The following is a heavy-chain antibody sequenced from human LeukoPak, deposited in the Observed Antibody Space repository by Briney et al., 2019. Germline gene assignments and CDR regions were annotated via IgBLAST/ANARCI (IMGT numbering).Heavy chain of an antibody. CDR3: ARDSDILASDAFDI. V-gene: IGHV3-66*01. CDR1: GFTVSSNY. D-gene: IGHD3-9*01. Sequence: GGSPRLSCAASGFTVSSNYMTWVRQAPGKGLEWVSVIYSGGTTYYADSVKGRFTISRDNSKNTLYLQMNTLRAEDTAVYDCARDSDILASDAFDIWGQGTMVTVSS. CDR2: IYSGGTT. J-gene: IGHJ3*02.